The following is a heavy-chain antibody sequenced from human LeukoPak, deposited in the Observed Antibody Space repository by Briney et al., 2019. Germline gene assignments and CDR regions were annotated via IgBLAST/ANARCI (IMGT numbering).Heavy chain of an antibody. CDR1: GYTFTSYD. CDR3: ASLTGNYYGSGSYVADY. CDR2: MNPNSGNT. D-gene: IGHD3-10*01. Sequence: ASVKVSCKASGYTFTSYDINWVRQATGQGLEWMGWMNPNSGNTGYAQKFQGRVTITRNTSISTAYMELSSLRSEDTAVYYCASLTGNYYGSGSYVADYWGQGTLVTVSS. V-gene: IGHV1-8*03. J-gene: IGHJ4*02.